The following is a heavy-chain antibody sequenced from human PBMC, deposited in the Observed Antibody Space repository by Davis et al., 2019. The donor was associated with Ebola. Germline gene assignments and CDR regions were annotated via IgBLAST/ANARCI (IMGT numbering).Heavy chain of an antibody. Sequence: SVKVSCKASGGTFSSYTISWVRQAPGQGLEWMGWIIPIFGTANYAQKFQGRVTITADESTSTAYMELSSLRSEDTAVYYCARDVSSGYYDYWFDPWGQGTLVTVSS. CDR1: GGTFSSYT. CDR2: IIPIFGTA. CDR3: ARDVSSGYYDYWFDP. J-gene: IGHJ5*02. D-gene: IGHD3-22*01. V-gene: IGHV1-69*13.